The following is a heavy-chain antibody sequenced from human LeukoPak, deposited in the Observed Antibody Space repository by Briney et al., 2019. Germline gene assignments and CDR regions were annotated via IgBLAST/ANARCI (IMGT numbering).Heavy chain of an antibody. CDR2: ISYDGSNK. CDR1: GFTFSSYA. J-gene: IGHJ3*02. V-gene: IGHV3-30-3*01. CDR3: AVDTVGAFDI. Sequence: GGSRRLSCAASGFTFSSYAMHWVRQAPGKGLEWVAVISYDGSNKYYADSVKGRFTISRDNSKNTLYLQMNSLRAEDTAVYYCAVDTVGAFDIWGQGTMVTVSS. D-gene: IGHD4-17*01.